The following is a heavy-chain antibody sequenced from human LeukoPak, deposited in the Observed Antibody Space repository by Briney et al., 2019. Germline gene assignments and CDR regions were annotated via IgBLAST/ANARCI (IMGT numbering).Heavy chain of an antibody. D-gene: IGHD3-10*01. CDR2: IKHDGSEE. CDR1: GFTFRSSY. J-gene: IGHJ4*02. V-gene: IGHV3-7*03. Sequence: GGSLRLSCAASGFTFRSSYMSWVRQAPGKGLEWVAHIKHDGSEEYSVDSVKGRFTISRDNAKNSLYLEMNSLRAEDTAMYYCAKYFDYGSGSCGRYFDYWGQGTLVTVSS. CDR3: AKYFDYGSGSCGRYFDY.